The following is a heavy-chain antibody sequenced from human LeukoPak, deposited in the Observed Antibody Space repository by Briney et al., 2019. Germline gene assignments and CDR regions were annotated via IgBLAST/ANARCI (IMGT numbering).Heavy chain of an antibody. V-gene: IGHV3-7*01. CDR3: ASYPYSSSWSQNYYYGMDV. CDR1: GFNFNTYW. Sequence: GGSLRLSCAASGFNFNTYWMAWVRQAPAGKGLERVASISQDGGEGYYADSVRGRFTISRDNAKNSLYLQMNSLRAEDTAVYYCASYPYSSSWSQNYYYGMDVWGQGTTVTVSS. D-gene: IGHD6-13*01. CDR2: ISQDGGEG. J-gene: IGHJ6*02.